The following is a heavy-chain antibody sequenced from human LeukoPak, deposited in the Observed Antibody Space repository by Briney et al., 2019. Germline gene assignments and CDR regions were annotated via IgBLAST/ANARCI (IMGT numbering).Heavy chain of an antibody. CDR1: GFIFSGHG. CDR2: ISGSGDTT. J-gene: IGHJ4*02. D-gene: IGHD3-10*01. CDR3: AKARGFAEFDY. V-gene: IGHV3-23*01. Sequence: GGSLRLSCAASGFIFSGHGMRWVRQAPGKGPEWVSAISGSGDTTYYADSVKGRFTISRDNSKNTLYLQMNSLRAEDTAFYFCAKARGFAEFDYWGQGTLVTVSS.